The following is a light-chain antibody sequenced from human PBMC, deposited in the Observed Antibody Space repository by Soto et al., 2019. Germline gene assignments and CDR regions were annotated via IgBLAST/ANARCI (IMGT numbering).Light chain of an antibody. CDR3: AVWDDSLNGWV. V-gene: IGLV1-44*01. CDR2: SNN. CDR1: SSNIGVNS. J-gene: IGLJ3*02. Sequence: SVLTQPPSASGTPGQRVTISCSGSSSNIGVNSVTWYQHLPGTAPKLLIYSNNQRPSGVPDRFSGSRSGTSASLAISGLQSEDEADYYCAVWDDSLNGWVFGGGTQLTVL.